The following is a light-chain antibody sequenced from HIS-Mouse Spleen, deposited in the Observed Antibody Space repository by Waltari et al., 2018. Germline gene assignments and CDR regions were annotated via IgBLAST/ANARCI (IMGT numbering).Light chain of an antibody. V-gene: IGLV2-14*01. J-gene: IGLJ3*02. Sequence: QSALTQPASVSGSPGQSITISCTGTSSDVGGYNYVSWYQQHPGKAPKLMIYDVSNRASGVSNRFPGSRSGKPASLTISGLQAEDEADYYCSSYTSSSTLWVFGGGTKLTVL. CDR3: SSYTSSSTLWV. CDR1: SSDVGGYNY. CDR2: DVS.